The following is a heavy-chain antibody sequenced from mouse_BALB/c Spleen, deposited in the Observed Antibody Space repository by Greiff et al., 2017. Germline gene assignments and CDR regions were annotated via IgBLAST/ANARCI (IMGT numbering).Heavy chain of an antibody. Sequence: EVKLVESGTVLARPGASVKMSCKASGYTFTSYWMHWVKQRPGQGLEWIGAIYPGNSDTSYNQKFKGKAKLTAVTSTSTAYMELSSLTNEDSAVYYCTYGNYAAMDYWGQGTSVTVSS. CDR2: IYPGNSDT. D-gene: IGHD2-1*01. J-gene: IGHJ4*01. CDR3: TYGNYAAMDY. CDR1: GYTFTSYW. V-gene: IGHV1-5*01.